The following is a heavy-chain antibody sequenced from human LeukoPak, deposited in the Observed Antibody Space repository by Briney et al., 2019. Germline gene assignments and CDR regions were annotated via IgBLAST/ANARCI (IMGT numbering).Heavy chain of an antibody. Sequence: GGSLSLSCAASGFTFSSNAMSWVRQAPGKGLEWVSSITSSSSYIYYADSVKGRFTISRDNAKNSLYLQMNSLRAEDTAVYYCARDLGYYGDLDYWGQGTLVTVSS. D-gene: IGHD4-17*01. V-gene: IGHV3-21*01. CDR2: ITSSSSYI. J-gene: IGHJ4*02. CDR3: ARDLGYYGDLDY. CDR1: GFTFSSNA.